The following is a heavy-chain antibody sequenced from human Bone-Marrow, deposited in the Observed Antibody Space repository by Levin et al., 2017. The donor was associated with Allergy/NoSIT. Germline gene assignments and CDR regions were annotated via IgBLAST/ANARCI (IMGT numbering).Heavy chain of an antibody. J-gene: IGHJ3*01. CDR1: GGSIGDYY. CDR2: IFYDAST. D-gene: IGHD6-19*01. V-gene: IGHV4-59*01. Sequence: SETLSLTCTVSGGSIGDYYWSWIRQSPGKGLEWIGYIFYDASTNYNPSLNSRLRISVDRSKNRISLRLSSVTSADSAIYYCARDRKDGGWCRGFDLWGNGTTVIVSS. CDR3: ARDRKDGGWCRGFDL.